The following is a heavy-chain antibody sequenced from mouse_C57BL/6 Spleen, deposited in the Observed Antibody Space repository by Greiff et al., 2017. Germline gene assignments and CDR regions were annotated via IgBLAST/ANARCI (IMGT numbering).Heavy chain of an antibody. CDR1: GYAFSSSW. Sequence: VQLVESGPELVKPGASVKISCKASGYAFSSSWMNWVKQRPGKGLEWIGRIYPGDGDTNYNGKFKGKATLTADKSSNTAYMQLSSLTSEDSAVYFCASDYDDYAMDYWGQGTSVTVSS. CDR3: ASDYDDYAMDY. CDR2: IYPGDGDT. J-gene: IGHJ4*01. V-gene: IGHV1-82*01. D-gene: IGHD2-4*01.